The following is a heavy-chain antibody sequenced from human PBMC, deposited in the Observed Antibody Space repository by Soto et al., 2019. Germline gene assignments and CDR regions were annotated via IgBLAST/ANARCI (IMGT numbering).Heavy chain of an antibody. CDR3: ARIVVVVAATRSGYYYYMDV. D-gene: IGHD2-15*01. V-gene: IGHV3-23*01. J-gene: IGHJ6*03. CDR1: GFTFSSYA. CDR2: ISGSGGST. Sequence: GGSLRLSCAASGFTFSSYAMSWVRQAPGKGLEWVSAISGSGGSTYYADSVKGRFTISRDNSKNTLYLQMNSLRAEDTAVYYCARIVVVVAATRSGYYYYMDVWGKGTTVTVSS.